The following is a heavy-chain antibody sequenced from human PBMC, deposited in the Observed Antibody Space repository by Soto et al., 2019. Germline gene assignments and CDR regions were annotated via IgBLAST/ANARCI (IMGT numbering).Heavy chain of an antibody. CDR3: AKAGVTVTSRMYPYYMDV. Sequence: GGSLRLCCAASGFTFSSYAMSWVRQAPGKGLEWVSAISGSGGSTYYADSVKGRFTISRDNSKNTLYLQMNSLRAEDTAVYYCAKAGVTVTSRMYPYYMDVWGKGTTVTVSS. J-gene: IGHJ6*03. V-gene: IGHV3-23*01. CDR2: ISGSGGST. D-gene: IGHD4-17*01. CDR1: GFTFSSYA.